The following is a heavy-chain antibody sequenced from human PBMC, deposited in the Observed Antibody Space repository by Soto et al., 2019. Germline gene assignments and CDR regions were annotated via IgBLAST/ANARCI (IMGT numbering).Heavy chain of an antibody. CDR3: AGSSGYDLGVIDY. V-gene: IGHV4-59*08. J-gene: IGHJ4*02. CDR1: GGSITGYY. Sequence: SETLSLTCTVSGGSITGYYWSWIRQPPGKGLEWIGYMYYIGSTNHNPSLKSRVAISVDTSKSQFSLKLSSVTAADTAVYFCAGSSGYDLGVIDYWGQGTLVTVSS. D-gene: IGHD5-12*01. CDR2: MYYIGST.